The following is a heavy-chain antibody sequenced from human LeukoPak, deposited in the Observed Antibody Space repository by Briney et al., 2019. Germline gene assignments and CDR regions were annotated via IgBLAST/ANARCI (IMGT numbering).Heavy chain of an antibody. D-gene: IGHD6-13*01. CDR2: ISGSGGST. CDR3: AKDSMRQYSSSWYTDPPFDY. CDR1: GFTFSSYA. V-gene: IGHV3-23*01. Sequence: SGGSLRLSCAASGFTFSSYAMSWVRQAPGKGLEWVSAISGSGGSTYYADSVKGRFTISRDNSKNTLYLQMNSLRAEDTAVYYCAKDSMRQYSSSWYTDPPFDYWGQGTLVTVSS. J-gene: IGHJ4*02.